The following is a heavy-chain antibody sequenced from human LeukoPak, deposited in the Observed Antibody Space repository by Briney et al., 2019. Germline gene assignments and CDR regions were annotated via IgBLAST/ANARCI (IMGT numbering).Heavy chain of an antibody. CDR1: GFNFSSYV. V-gene: IGHV3-30*04. CDR2: ISFDGSNK. D-gene: IGHD1-26*01. Sequence: PGRSLRLSCAASGFNFSSYVMHWVRQAPGKGLEWVAIISFDGSNKHYADSVRGRFTVSRDNSKSTLYLQMSSLRAEDSAVFYCARDRSGSYYRYFDLWGRGALLTVSS. CDR3: ARDRSGSYYRYFDL. J-gene: IGHJ2*01.